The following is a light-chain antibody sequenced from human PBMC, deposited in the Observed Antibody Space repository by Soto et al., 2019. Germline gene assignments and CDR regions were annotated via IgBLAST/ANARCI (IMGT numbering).Light chain of an antibody. CDR1: QSISNY. V-gene: IGKV1-39*01. J-gene: IGKJ1*01. CDR3: QQSYNAPRT. Sequence: DIQMTQSPSSLSASVGDRVTITCRASQSISNYLNWYQQKPGKAPKLLIYAASSWQSGVPSRFSGSGSGTDFTLTISSLQPEDFATYYCQQSYNAPRTFGQGTKVEIK. CDR2: AAS.